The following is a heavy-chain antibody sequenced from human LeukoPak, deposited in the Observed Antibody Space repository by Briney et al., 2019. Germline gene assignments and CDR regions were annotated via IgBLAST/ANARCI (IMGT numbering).Heavy chain of an antibody. Sequence: GASVKVSCKASGYTFTDYYIHWVRQAPGQGLEWMGWISPNSGGTNYPQKFQGRVTMTRDTSISTAYMELSRLRFDDTAVYFCARENYDNSGSTIDYWGQGPLVTVSS. D-gene: IGHD3-22*01. CDR3: ARENYDNSGSTIDY. J-gene: IGHJ4*02. CDR1: GYTFTDYY. V-gene: IGHV1-2*02. CDR2: ISPNSGGT.